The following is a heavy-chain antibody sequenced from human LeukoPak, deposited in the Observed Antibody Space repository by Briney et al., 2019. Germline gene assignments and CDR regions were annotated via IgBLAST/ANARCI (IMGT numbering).Heavy chain of an antibody. CDR2: IRYDGSNK. D-gene: IGHD3-16*01. CDR1: GFTFSSYG. CDR3: AKDLTRARARGVGDLFDY. Sequence: GGSLRLSCAASGFTFSSYGMHWVRQAPGKGLEWVAFIRYDGSNKYYADSVKGRFTISRDNSKNTLYLQMNSLRAEDTAVYYCAKDLTRARARGVGDLFDYWGQGTLVTVSS. J-gene: IGHJ4*02. V-gene: IGHV3-30*02.